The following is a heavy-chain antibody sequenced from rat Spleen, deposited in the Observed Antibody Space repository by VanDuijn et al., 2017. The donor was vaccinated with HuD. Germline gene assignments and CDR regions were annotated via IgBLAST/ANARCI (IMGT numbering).Heavy chain of an antibody. V-gene: IGHV5-22*01. CDR3: AGAGYLRDWYFDF. CDR1: GFTFSDYY. D-gene: IGHD2-2*01. CDR2: IHYEGSST. J-gene: IGHJ1*01. Sequence: EVQLVESGGGLVQPGGSMNLSCAASGFTFSDYYMAWVRQTPKKGLEWVASIHYEGSSTYYGGSVKGRFTISRDNAKTTLYLQMNSLRSEDTATYYCAGAGYLRDWYFDFWGPGTMVAVSS.